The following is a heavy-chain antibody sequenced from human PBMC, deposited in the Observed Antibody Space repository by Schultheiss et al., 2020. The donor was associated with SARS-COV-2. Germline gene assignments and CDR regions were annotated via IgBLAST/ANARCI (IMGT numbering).Heavy chain of an antibody. CDR2: IYYSGST. CDR3: ARGGGGSGSFDY. V-gene: IGHV4-59*12. J-gene: IGHJ4*02. D-gene: IGHD3-10*01. Sequence: SETLSLTCTVSGGSISSYYWSWIRQPPGKGLEWIGYIYYSGSTNYNPSLKSRVTISVDTSKNQFSLKLSSVTAADTAVYYCARGGGGSGSFDYWGQGTLVTVSS. CDR1: GGSISSYY.